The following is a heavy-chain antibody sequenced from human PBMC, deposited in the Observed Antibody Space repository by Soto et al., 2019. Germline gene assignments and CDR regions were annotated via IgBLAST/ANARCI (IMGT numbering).Heavy chain of an antibody. Sequence: LRLSCAASGFTFSNYAMHWVRQAPGKGLEYVSAISGNGFSTYYGDSVRGRFTISRDNAKNSLYLQMNSLRAEDTAVYYCARDPRGHSGSYYGWFDPWGQGTLVTVSS. CDR3: ARDPRGHSGSYYGWFDP. J-gene: IGHJ5*02. CDR2: ISGNGFST. V-gene: IGHV3-64*02. D-gene: IGHD1-26*01. CDR1: GFTFSNYA.